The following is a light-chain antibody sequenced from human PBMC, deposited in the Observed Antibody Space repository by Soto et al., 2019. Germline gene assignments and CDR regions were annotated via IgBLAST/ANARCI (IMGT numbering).Light chain of an antibody. CDR1: QSLVYSDGNAY. V-gene: IGKV2-30*01. J-gene: IGKJ2*01. CDR2: KVF. Sequence: DVVMTQSPLSMPVTLGQPASISCRSTQSLVYSDGNAYLSWFQQRPGESPRRLIYKVFNRDSGVPDRFSGSGSGTDFTLKISRVEAEDVGVYYCMQGTHWPYTFGQGTKLEIK. CDR3: MQGTHWPYT.